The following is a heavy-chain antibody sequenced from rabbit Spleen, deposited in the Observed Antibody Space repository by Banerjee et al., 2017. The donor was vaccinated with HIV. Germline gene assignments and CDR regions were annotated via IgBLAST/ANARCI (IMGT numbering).Heavy chain of an antibody. D-gene: IGHD1-1*01. CDR3: ARDLDGVIGWNFGW. CDR2: VDTGSRDFT. Sequence: QSLEESGGDLVKPGASLTLTCTASGVSFSSSSSMCWVRQAPGKGLEWIACVDTGSRDFTYYASWAKGRVTSSKTSSTTVTLQMTSLTVADTATYFCARDLDGVIGWNFGWWGQGTLVTVS. J-gene: IGHJ4*01. V-gene: IGHV1S40*01. CDR1: GVSFSSSSS.